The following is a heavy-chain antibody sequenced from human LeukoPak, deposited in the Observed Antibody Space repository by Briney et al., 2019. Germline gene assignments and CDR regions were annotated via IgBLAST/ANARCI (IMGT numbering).Heavy chain of an antibody. Sequence: GGSLRLSCAASGFTFSSYGMHWVRQAPGRGLEWVAVISYDGSNKYYADSVKGRFTISRDNAKNSLYLQMNSLRAEDTAVYYCARDNFDWPLWGAFDIWGQGTMVTVSS. CDR2: ISYDGSNK. V-gene: IGHV3-30*03. CDR3: ARDNFDWPLWGAFDI. J-gene: IGHJ3*02. D-gene: IGHD3-9*01. CDR1: GFTFSSYG.